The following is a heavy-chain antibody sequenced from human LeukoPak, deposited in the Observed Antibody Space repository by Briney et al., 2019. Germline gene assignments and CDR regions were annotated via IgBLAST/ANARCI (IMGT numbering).Heavy chain of an antibody. CDR1: GFTFSSYW. D-gene: IGHD1-26*01. J-gene: IGHJ4*02. Sequence: GGSQRLSCAASGFTFSSYWMHRVRPAPRKGVVWVSRINSDGSSTSYADCVKGRFTIYRDNAKNTVYLQMNSLRAEDTAVYYCTRVQSGTPFGYWGQGTLVPVSS. CDR2: INSDGSST. CDR3: TRVQSGTPFGY. V-gene: IGHV3-74*01.